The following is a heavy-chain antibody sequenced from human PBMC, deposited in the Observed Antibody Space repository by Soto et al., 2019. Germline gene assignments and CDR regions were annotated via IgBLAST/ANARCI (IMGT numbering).Heavy chain of an antibody. CDR3: ERGGDYGSGGSCYPGGYYCCYVMDV. CDR1: GFTFSSYS. V-gene: IGHV3-21*01. Sequence: EVQLVESGGGLVKPGGSLRLSCAASGFTFSSYSMNWVRQAPGKGLEWVSSISSSSSYIYYADSVKGRFTISRDNAKNSLCLKLNSLRAEDTAVYYCERGGDYGSGGSCYPGGYYCCYVMDVWGQGTTVTVS. D-gene: IGHD2-15*01. CDR2: ISSSSSYI. J-gene: IGHJ6*02.